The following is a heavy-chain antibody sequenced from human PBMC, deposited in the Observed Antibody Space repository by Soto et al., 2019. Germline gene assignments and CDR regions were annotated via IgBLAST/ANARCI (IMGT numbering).Heavy chain of an antibody. J-gene: IGHJ4*02. V-gene: IGHV1-18*01. CDR3: ARDAPPADY. Sequence: QVQLVQSGAEVKKPGASVKVSCKASGYTFTSYGISWVRQAPGQGLEWMGWIRAYNGNTNYAQKLQGRVTMTTDTSTSPAYRELRSLRSADTAVYCRARDAPPADYWGQGTLVTVSS. CDR2: IRAYNGNT. CDR1: GYTFTSYG.